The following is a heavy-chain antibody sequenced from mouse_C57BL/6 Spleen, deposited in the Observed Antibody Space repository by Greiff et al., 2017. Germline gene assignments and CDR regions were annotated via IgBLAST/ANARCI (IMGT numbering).Heavy chain of an antibody. CDR1: GFNIKDYY. CDR3: ARGPYYKGYYYAMDY. D-gene: IGHD2-12*01. Sequence: EVQLQQSGAELVKPGASVKLSCTASGFNIKDYYMHWVKQRTEQGLEWIGRIDPEDGETKNAPKFQGKATITADTSSNTAYLQLSSLTSEDTAVYYCARGPYYKGYYYAMDYWGQGTSVTVSS. V-gene: IGHV14-2*01. CDR2: IDPEDGET. J-gene: IGHJ4*01.